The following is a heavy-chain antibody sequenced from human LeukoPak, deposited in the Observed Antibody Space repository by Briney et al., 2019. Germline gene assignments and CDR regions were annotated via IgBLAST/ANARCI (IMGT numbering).Heavy chain of an antibody. CDR2: INHSGST. CDR1: GGSFSGYY. Sequence: AETLCLTCAVYGGSFSGYYWSWIRQPPGKGLERIGEINHSGSTNYNPSLKSRVTISVDTSKNQFYLKLSSVTAADTAVYYCARGGRTVTLYYFAYWGQGTLVTVSS. J-gene: IGHJ4*02. CDR3: ARGGRTVTLYYFAY. V-gene: IGHV4-34*01. D-gene: IGHD4-17*01.